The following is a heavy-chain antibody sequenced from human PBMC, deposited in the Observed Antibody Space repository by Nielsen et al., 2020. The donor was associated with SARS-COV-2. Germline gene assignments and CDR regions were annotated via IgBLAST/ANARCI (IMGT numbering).Heavy chain of an antibody. CDR2: TYYRSKCYN. V-gene: IGHV6-1*01. CDR3: ARARGAYGDYYYYYYTDV. Sequence: WLRQSPSRGLEWLGRTYYRSKCYNDYAVSVKSRITINPDTSKNQFSLHLNSVTPEDTAVYYCARARGAYGDYYYYYYTDVWGKGTTVTISS. D-gene: IGHD4-17*01. J-gene: IGHJ6*03.